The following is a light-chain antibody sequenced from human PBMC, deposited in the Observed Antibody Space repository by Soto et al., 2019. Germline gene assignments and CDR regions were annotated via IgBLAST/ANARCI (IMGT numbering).Light chain of an antibody. CDR3: AAWDDSLSGRYV. CDR2: RNN. CDR1: SSNIGSNY. J-gene: IGLJ1*01. V-gene: IGLV1-47*01. Sequence: QSVLTQPPSASGTPGQRVTLSCSGSSSNIGSNYVYWYQQLPGTAPKLLIYRNNQRPSGVPDRFSGSKSGPSASLAISGLRSEDEADYYCAAWDDSLSGRYVFGTGTKV.